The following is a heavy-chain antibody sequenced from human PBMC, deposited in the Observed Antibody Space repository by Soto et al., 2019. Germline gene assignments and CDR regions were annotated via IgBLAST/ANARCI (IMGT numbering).Heavy chain of an antibody. CDR2: IYYSGST. CDR1: GGSISSYY. J-gene: IGHJ6*02. Sequence: QVQLQESGPGLVKPSETLSLTCTVSGGSISSYYWSWIRQPPGKGLEWIGYIYYSGSTNYNPSLTSRVTISVDTSKNQFSLKLSSVTAADTAVYYCARVLTTRLYYYYGMDVWGQGTTVTVSS. D-gene: IGHD2-15*01. CDR3: ARVLTTRLYYYYGMDV. V-gene: IGHV4-59*01.